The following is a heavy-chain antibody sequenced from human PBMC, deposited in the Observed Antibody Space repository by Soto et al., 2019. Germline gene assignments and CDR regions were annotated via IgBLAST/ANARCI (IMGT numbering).Heavy chain of an antibody. CDR3: TSDTFGLRDT. D-gene: IGHD3-16*01. J-gene: IGHJ5*02. CDR2: ISPAGTIT. Sequence: VGSLRLSCAASGFTFSHYWMHWVRQTPGKGLVWVSRISPAGTITNYADSVEGRFTISRDNADSALFLQMNSLSAEDTAIYYCTSDTFGLRDTWGQGTLVTVSS. V-gene: IGHV3-74*01. CDR1: GFTFSHYW.